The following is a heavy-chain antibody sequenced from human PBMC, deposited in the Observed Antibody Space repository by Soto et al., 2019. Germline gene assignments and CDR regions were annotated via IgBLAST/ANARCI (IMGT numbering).Heavy chain of an antibody. V-gene: IGHV4-59*08. D-gene: IGHD3-9*01. CDR2: IYYSGST. CDR3: ARHYRYYDILTGPIYFDY. Sequence: SSETLSLTSTVSGGSISSYDWSWIRQQPGKGLEWIGYIYYSGSTNYNPSLKSRVTISVDTSKNQFSLKLSSVTAADTAVYYCARHYRYYDILTGPIYFDYWGQGTLVTVSS. J-gene: IGHJ4*02. CDR1: GGSISSYD.